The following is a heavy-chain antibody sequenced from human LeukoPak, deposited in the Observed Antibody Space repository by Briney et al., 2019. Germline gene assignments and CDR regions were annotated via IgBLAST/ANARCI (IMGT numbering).Heavy chain of an antibody. CDR2: ISSSSSYI. Sequence: GGSLRLSCAASGFTFSSYSMNWVRQAPGKGLEWVSSISSSSSYIYYADSVKGRFTISRDNAKNSLYLQMNSLRAEDTALYYCARDLDYDSSGYYLQLLFDYWGQGTLVTVSS. J-gene: IGHJ4*02. V-gene: IGHV3-21*04. CDR3: ARDLDYDSSGYYLQLLFDY. CDR1: GFTFSSYS. D-gene: IGHD3-22*01.